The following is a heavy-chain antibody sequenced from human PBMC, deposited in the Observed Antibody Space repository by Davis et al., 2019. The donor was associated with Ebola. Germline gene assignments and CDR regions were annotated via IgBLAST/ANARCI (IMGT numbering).Heavy chain of an antibody. CDR1: GFTFSSYA. D-gene: IGHD3-9*01. J-gene: IGHJ4*02. CDR2: ISYDGSNK. CDR3: ARGGRYFDSTTGY. Sequence: GGSLRLSCAASGFTFSSYAMHWVRQAPGKGLEWVAVISYDGSNKYYADSVKGRFTISRDNSKNTLYLQMNSLRAEDTAVYYCARGGRYFDSTTGYWGQGTLVTVSS. V-gene: IGHV3-30-3*01.